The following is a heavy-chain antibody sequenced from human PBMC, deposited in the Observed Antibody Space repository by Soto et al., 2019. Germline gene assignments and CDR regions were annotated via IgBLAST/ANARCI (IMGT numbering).Heavy chain of an antibody. CDR2: ISGGGFKK. V-gene: IGHV3-23*01. D-gene: IGHD1-26*01. CDR1: GFIFENFG. Sequence: GGSLRLSCAASGFIFENFGMSWVRQAPGKGLEWISSISGGGFKKYYADSVKGRFTISRDNSKSTVYLELNNLSAEDTAVYHCAKNQGVELVPLATVDWFDPWGQGSVVTVSS. J-gene: IGHJ5*02. CDR3: AKNQGVELVPLATVDWFDP.